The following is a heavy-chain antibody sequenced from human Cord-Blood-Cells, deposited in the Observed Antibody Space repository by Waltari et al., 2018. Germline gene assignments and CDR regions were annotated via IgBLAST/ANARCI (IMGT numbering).Heavy chain of an antibody. Sequence: EVQLVESGGGLVKPGGSLRLSCAASGFTFSSYSMNWVRQAPGKGLEWVSSISSSSSYIYYADSVKDRFTISRDNAKNSLYLQMNSLRAEDTAVYYCAREPDYGDYFDYWGQGTLVTVSS. D-gene: IGHD4-17*01. CDR1: GFTFSSYS. V-gene: IGHV3-21*01. CDR3: AREPDYGDYFDY. CDR2: ISSSSSYI. J-gene: IGHJ4*02.